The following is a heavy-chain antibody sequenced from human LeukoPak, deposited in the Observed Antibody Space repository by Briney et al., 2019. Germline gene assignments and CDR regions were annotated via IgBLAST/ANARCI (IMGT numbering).Heavy chain of an antibody. CDR1: GYSFTNYW. CDR2: IYPGDSDT. D-gene: IGHD5-24*01. CDR3: ARRGEDGDGNMPVRAV. J-gene: IGHJ6*02. V-gene: IGHV5-51*01. Sequence: GESLKISCKGSGYSFTNYWIGWVRQMPGKGLEWMGIIYPGDSDTRYSPSFQGQVTISADKSISTAYLQWSSLKASDTAMYYCARRGEDGDGNMPVRAVWAQGPRAPVSS.